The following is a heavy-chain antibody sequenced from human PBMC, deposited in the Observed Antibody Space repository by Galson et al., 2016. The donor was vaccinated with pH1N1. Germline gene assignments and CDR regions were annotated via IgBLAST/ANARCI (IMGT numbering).Heavy chain of an antibody. V-gene: IGHV6-1*01. J-gene: IGHJ5*02. D-gene: IGHD6-13*01. CDR1: GDSVSSNSVA. CDR3: ARAPMAAAGDWFDP. CDR2: TYYRSEWYH. Sequence: CAISGDSVSSNSVAWNWIRQSPSRGLEWLGRTYYRSEWYHDYAVSVRSRITINPDTSKNHFSLRLTPVTPEDTAVYYCARAPMAAAGDWFDPWGQGTQVTVSS.